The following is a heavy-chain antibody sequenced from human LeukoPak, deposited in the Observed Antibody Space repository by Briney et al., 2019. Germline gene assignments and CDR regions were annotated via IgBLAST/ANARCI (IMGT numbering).Heavy chain of an antibody. J-gene: IGHJ6*03. V-gene: IGHV3-64*01. CDR1: GFTFSSYA. Sequence: GGSLRLSCAASGFTFSSYAMHWVRQAPGKGLEYVSAISSNGGSTYYANSVKGRFTISRDNSKNTLYLQMGSLRAEDMAVYYCARDDPSGGRFYAYMDVWGKGTTVTVSS. D-gene: IGHD2/OR15-2a*01. CDR2: ISSNGGST. CDR3: ARDDPSGGRFYAYMDV.